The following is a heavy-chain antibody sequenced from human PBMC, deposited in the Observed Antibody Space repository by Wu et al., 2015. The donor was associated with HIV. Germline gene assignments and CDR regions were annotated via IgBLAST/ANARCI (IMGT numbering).Heavy chain of an antibody. CDR1: GYTFTNYD. CDR2: MNPNSGNT. Sequence: VQLVQSGAEVKKPGASVKVSCKASGYTFTNYDINWVRQATGQGLEWMGWMNPNSGNTGYAQNFQGRVTITRNTSITTAYMELSSLRSEDTAVYFCARGVSSSWGDDAFDIWGQGTMVTVSS. D-gene: IGHD6-6*01. CDR3: ARGVSSSWGDDAFDI. J-gene: IGHJ3*02. V-gene: IGHV1-8*03.